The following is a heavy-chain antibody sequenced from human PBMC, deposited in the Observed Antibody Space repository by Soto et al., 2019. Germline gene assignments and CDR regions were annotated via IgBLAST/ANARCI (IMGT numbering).Heavy chain of an antibody. Sequence: PSETLSLTCAVYGGSFSGYYWSWIRQPPGKGLEGIGEINHSSSTNYTPSLKSRVTISVDTSKNQFSLKLSSVTAADTAVYYCARGNPPSYYYYGMDVWGQGTTVTVSS. CDR2: INHSSST. CDR1: GGSFSGYY. J-gene: IGHJ6*02. V-gene: IGHV4-34*01. CDR3: ARGNPPSYYYYGMDV.